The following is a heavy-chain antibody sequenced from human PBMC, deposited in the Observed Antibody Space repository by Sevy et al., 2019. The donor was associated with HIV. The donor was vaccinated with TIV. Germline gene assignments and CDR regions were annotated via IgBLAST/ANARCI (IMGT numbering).Heavy chain of an antibody. CDR1: GDTFCTYG. J-gene: IGHJ3*02. CDR2: IIPIFGTP. Sequence: ASVKVSCKASGDTFCTYGLSWVRQAPGQGLEWMGGIIPIFGTPNYAQKFQGRVTITADESTSTAYMELSSLRSEDTALYYCAREAGVATTGDHDAFDIWGHGTMVTVSS. V-gene: IGHV1-69*13. D-gene: IGHD7-27*01. CDR3: AREAGVATTGDHDAFDI.